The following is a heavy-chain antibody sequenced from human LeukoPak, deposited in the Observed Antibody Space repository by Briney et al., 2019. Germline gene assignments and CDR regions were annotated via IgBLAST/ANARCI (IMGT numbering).Heavy chain of an antibody. CDR3: ARRDYYASGSSS. V-gene: IGHV4-59*04. CDR1: GGSISSYY. Sequence: PSETLSLTCTVSGGSISSYYWSWIRQPPGKGLEWIGSIYYGGSTYYNPSLKSRVTISVDTSKNQFSLKLSSVTAADTAVYYCARRDYYASGSSSWGQGTLVTVSS. D-gene: IGHD3-10*01. J-gene: IGHJ4*02. CDR2: IYYGGST.